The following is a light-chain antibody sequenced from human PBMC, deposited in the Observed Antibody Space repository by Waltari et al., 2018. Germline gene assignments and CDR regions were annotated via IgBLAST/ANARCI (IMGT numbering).Light chain of an antibody. J-gene: IGLJ1*01. Sequence: QTVVTQEPSLTVSPGGTVTLTCASSTGPGNSGYFPTWFQQRPGQPPRSLIYSANNKHSWTPARFSGSLIGGKAALTLSGVQPEDEADYYCLLFYGGAYVFGTGTKLTVL. CDR2: SAN. V-gene: IGLV7-43*01. CDR3: LLFYGGAYV. CDR1: TGPGNSGYF.